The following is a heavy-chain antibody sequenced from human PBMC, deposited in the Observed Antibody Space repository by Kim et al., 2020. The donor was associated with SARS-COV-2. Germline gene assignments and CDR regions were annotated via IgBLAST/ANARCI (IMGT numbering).Heavy chain of an antibody. Sequence: YTQPFQGQVTISADKTISTAYLQWRSLKASDTAMYYCARGSRDWAYYFDYWGQGTLVTVSS. V-gene: IGHV5-51*01. CDR3: ARGSRDWAYYFDY. D-gene: IGHD1-26*01. J-gene: IGHJ4*02.